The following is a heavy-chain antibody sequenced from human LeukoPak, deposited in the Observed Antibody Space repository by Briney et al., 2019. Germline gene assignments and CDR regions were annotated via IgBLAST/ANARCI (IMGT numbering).Heavy chain of an antibody. D-gene: IGHD3-10*01. Sequence: PSETLSLTCTVSGGSISSYYWSWIRQPPGKGLEWIGYIYYSGSTNYNPSLKSRVTVSVDTSKNQFSLKLSSVTAADTAVYYCARALLWFGELSRFDPWGQGTLVTVSS. CDR3: ARALLWFGELSRFDP. CDR1: GGSISSYY. V-gene: IGHV4-59*01. CDR2: IYYSGST. J-gene: IGHJ5*02.